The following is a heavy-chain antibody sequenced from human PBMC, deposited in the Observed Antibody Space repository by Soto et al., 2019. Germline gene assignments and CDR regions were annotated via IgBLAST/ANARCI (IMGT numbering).Heavy chain of an antibody. V-gene: IGHV1-18*01. J-gene: IGHJ6*02. CDR1: GYTFTSYG. D-gene: IGHD3-22*01. CDR3: ARDTSITMIVVVINYGMDV. CDR2: ISAYNGNT. Sequence: QVQLVQSGAEVKKPGASVKVSCKASGYTFTSYGISWVRQAPGQGLEWMGWISAYNGNTNYAQKLQGRVTMTTDTXXSXAXTELRSLRSDDTAVYYCARDTSITMIVVVINYGMDVWGQGTTVTVSS.